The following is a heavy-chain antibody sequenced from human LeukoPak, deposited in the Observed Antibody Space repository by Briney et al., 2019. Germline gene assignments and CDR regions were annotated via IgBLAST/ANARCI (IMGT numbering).Heavy chain of an antibody. CDR2: VNQDGSEA. D-gene: IGHD5-12*01. J-gene: IGHJ4*02. CDR3: VRDGGVSGYDLPDY. V-gene: IGHV3-7*01. Sequence: GGSLRLSCAASGFPFHNYWMTWVRQAPGKGLEWVAQVNQDGSEAHYADSVKARFTISRDNAKSSVSLQMNSLRAEDTAVYYCVRDGGVSGYDLPDYWGQGTLVTVSS. CDR1: GFPFHNYW.